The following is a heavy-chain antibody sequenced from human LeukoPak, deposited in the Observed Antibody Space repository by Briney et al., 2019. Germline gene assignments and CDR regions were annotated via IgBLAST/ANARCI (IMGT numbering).Heavy chain of an antibody. CDR3: ARDLTVYSGSYGY. J-gene: IGHJ4*02. CDR1: GYTFTGYY. D-gene: IGHD1-26*01. Sequence: GASVKISCKASGYTFTGYYMDWVRQAPGQGLEWMGRINPNSGGTSFAQKFQGRVTMTRDTSISTAYMELTSLTSDDTAVYYCARDLTVYSGSYGYWGQGTLVTVSS. V-gene: IGHV1-2*02. CDR2: INPNSGGT.